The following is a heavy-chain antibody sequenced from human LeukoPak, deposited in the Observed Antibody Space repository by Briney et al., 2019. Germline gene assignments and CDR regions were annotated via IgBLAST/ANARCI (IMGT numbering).Heavy chain of an antibody. CDR1: GGSISSYY. J-gene: IGHJ5*02. D-gene: IGHD2-2*02. CDR2: IYTSGST. V-gene: IGHV4-4*07. Sequence: SETLSLTCTVSGGSISSYYWSWIRQPAGKGLEWIGRIYTSGSTNYNPSLKSRVAMSVDTSKNQFSLKLSSVTAADTAVYYCARDCSSTSCYSRGFVRFTNWFDPWGQGTLVTVSS. CDR3: ARDCSSTSCYSRGFVRFTNWFDP.